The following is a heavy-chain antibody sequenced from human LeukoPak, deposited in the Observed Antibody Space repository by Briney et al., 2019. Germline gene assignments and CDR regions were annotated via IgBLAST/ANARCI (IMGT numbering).Heavy chain of an antibody. J-gene: IGHJ4*02. CDR2: IRGSDATT. D-gene: IGHD2-15*01. Sequence: GTSLRLSCAASGFTFNNYGMSWGRQAPGEGLEGVSSIRGSDATTHYAASVKGRVAISSDKSNNTLSLQMNSLRAEDTAVYYCARVIGGIDPFDYWGQGALVTVSS. CDR1: GFTFNNYG. CDR3: ARVIGGIDPFDY. V-gene: IGHV3-23*01.